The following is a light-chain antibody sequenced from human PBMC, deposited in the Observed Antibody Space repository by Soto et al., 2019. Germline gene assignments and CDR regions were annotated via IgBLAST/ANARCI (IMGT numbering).Light chain of an antibody. CDR2: LGS. CDR1: QSLLHSNGYNY. CDR3: MQALQTPYT. J-gene: IGKJ2*01. Sequence: DIVMTQSPLSLPVTPGEPASISCRSSQSLLHSNGYNYLDWYLQKPGQSPHLLIYLGSNRASGVPDRFSGSGSGTDFTMKISRVEAVDVGVYYCMQALQTPYTFGQGTKLEIK. V-gene: IGKV2-28*01.